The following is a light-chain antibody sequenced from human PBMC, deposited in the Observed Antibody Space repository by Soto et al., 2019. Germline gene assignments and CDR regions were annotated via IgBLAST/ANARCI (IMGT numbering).Light chain of an antibody. CDR1: SSNIGSNT. J-gene: IGLJ7*01. CDR3: AAWDDSLNGAV. Sequence: QSVLTQPPSASGTPGQRVTISCSGSSSNIGSNTVNWYQQLPGTAPKLLIYSNNQRPSGVPDRFSGSKAGTSSSLAISGLQSEVEVDYYCAAWDDSLNGAVFGGGTQLTVL. V-gene: IGLV1-44*01. CDR2: SNN.